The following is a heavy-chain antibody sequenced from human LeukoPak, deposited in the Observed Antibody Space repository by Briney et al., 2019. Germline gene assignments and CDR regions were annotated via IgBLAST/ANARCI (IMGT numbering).Heavy chain of an antibody. Sequence: ASVKVSCKASGYTFTSYDINWVRQATGQGLEWMGWMNPNSGNTGYAQKFQDRVTMTRNTSISTAYMELSSLRSEDTDVYYCARGDIVVVPAAYSYYYYYYMDVWGKGTTVTVSS. V-gene: IGHV1-8*01. CDR1: GYTFTSYD. J-gene: IGHJ6*03. D-gene: IGHD2-2*01. CDR3: ARGDIVVVPAAYSYYYYYYMDV. CDR2: MNPNSGNT.